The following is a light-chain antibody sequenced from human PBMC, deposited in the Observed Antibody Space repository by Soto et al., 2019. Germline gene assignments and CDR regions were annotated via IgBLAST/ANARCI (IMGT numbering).Light chain of an antibody. V-gene: IGLV1-40*01. J-gene: IGLJ2*01. CDR1: SSDIGAGYD. Sequence: QLVLTQPPSVSGAPGQRVTISCTGSSSDIGAGYDVHWYQQLPGTAPKLLIFTNNNRPSGVPDRFSGSRSGTSASLAITGLQAEDEADYYCQSYDNRRVVFGGGTKLTVL. CDR3: QSYDNRRVV. CDR2: TNN.